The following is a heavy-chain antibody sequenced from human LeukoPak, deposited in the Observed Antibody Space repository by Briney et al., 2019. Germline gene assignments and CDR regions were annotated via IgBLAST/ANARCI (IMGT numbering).Heavy chain of an antibody. CDR1: GFTFYDYA. D-gene: IGHD3-10*01. CDR3: AKDTGSQGINGYFDY. CDR2: ISGDGGST. Sequence: AGGSLRLSCAASGFTFYDYAMHWVRQAPGKGLEWVSLISGDGGSTYYADSVKGRFTISRDNSKNSLYLQMNSLRTEDTALYYCAKDTGSQGINGYFDYWGQGTLVTVSS. V-gene: IGHV3-43*02. J-gene: IGHJ4*02.